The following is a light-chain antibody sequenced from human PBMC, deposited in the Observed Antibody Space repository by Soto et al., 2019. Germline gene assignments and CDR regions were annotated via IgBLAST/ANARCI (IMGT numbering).Light chain of an antibody. Sequence: EIVMTQSPATLSVSPGERATLSCRASQSVSSNLAWYQQKPGQAPRLLIYGASTSATGIPARFSGSGSGTEFTLTISSLQSEDFAVYYCQQYNNWPPNTFGQGTKVDI. CDR3: QQYNNWPPNT. V-gene: IGKV3-15*01. CDR2: GAS. J-gene: IGKJ2*01. CDR1: QSVSSN.